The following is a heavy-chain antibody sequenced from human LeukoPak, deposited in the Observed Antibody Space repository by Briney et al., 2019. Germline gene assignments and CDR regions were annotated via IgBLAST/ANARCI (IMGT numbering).Heavy chain of an antibody. D-gene: IGHD2-15*01. J-gene: IGHJ4*02. CDR2: IIPILAIA. CDR1: GGTFSSYT. Sequence: SVRVSCKASGGTFSSYTISWVRQAPGQGLEWMGRIIPILAIANYAQKFQGRVTITADKSTSTAYMELSSLRSEDTAVYYCARGYCSGGSCYSLDYWGQGTLVTVSS. V-gene: IGHV1-69*02. CDR3: ARGYCSGGSCYSLDY.